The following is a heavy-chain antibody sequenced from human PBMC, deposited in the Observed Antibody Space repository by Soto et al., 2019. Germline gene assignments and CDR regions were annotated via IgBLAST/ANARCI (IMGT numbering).Heavy chain of an antibody. D-gene: IGHD3-22*01. CDR2: IYYSGST. Sequence: QLQLQESGPGLVKPSETLSLTCTVSGGSISSSSYYWGWIRQPPGKGLEWIGSIYYSGSTYYNPSLKSRVTISVDTSKNQFSLKLSSVTAADTAVYYCARQGSDSSGYHDAFDIWGQGTMVTVSS. CDR3: ARQGSDSSGYHDAFDI. V-gene: IGHV4-39*01. CDR1: GGSISSSSYY. J-gene: IGHJ3*02.